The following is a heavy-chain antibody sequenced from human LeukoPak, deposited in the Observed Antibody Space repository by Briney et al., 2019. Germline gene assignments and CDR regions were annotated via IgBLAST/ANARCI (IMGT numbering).Heavy chain of an antibody. D-gene: IGHD3-10*01. CDR1: GGSFSGYY. CDR3: ARRRIYGSGSRNWFDP. V-gene: IGHV4-34*01. J-gene: IGHJ5*02. Sequence: PSETLSLTCAVYGGSFSGYYWSWIRQPPGKGLEWIGEINHSGSTNYNPSLKSRVTISVDTSKNQFSLKLSSVTAADTAVYYCARRRIYGSGSRNWFDPWGQGTLVTVSS. CDR2: INHSGST.